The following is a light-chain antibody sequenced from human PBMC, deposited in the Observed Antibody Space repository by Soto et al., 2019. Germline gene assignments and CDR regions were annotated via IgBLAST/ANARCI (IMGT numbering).Light chain of an antibody. CDR2: EVR. Sequence: QSALTQPASVSGSRGQSITISCTGTSSDIGGYDYVSWYQQRPGKAPKLMIYEVRYRPSGVSNLFSGSKSGNTASLTISGLQAEDEADYYCCSYTRTSNHYFFGSGTKVTVL. J-gene: IGLJ1*01. CDR1: SSDIGGYDY. V-gene: IGLV2-14*01. CDR3: CSYTRTSNHYF.